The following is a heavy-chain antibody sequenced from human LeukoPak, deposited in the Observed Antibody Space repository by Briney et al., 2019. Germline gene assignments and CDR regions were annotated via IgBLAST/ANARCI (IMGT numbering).Heavy chain of an antibody. V-gene: IGHV4-59*01. Sequence: SETLSLTCTVSGGSISSYCWSWIRQPPGKGLEWIGYIYYSGSTNYNPSLKSRVTISVDTSKNQFSLKLSSVTAADTAVYYCASLAMAGPPDYWGQGTLVTVSS. D-gene: IGHD6-19*01. J-gene: IGHJ4*02. CDR1: GGSISSYC. CDR3: ASLAMAGPPDY. CDR2: IYYSGST.